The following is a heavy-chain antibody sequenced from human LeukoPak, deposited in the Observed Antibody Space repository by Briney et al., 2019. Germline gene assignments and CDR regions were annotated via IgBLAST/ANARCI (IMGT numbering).Heavy chain of an antibody. J-gene: IGHJ1*01. CDR3: AKDRIAVAGPEYFQH. CDR2: ISGSGGST. V-gene: IGHV3-23*01. D-gene: IGHD6-19*01. Sequence: GGSLRLSGAASGFTFSSYAMSWVRQAPGTGLEWVSAISGSGGSTYYADSVKGRFTISRDNSKNTLYLQMNSLRAEDTAVYYCAKDRIAVAGPEYFQHWGQGTLVTVSS. CDR1: GFTFSSYA.